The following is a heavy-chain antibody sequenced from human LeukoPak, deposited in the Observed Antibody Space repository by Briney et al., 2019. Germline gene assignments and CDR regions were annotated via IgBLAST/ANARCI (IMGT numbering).Heavy chain of an antibody. Sequence: SETLSLTCTVSGGSISSYYWSWIRQPPGKGLEWIGYIYYSGSTNYNPSLKSRVTISVDTSKNQFSLKLSSVTAADTAVYYCAREFEAWFDPWGQGTLVTVSS. CDR3: AREFEAWFDP. CDR1: GGSISSYY. D-gene: IGHD3-16*01. CDR2: IYYSGST. V-gene: IGHV4-59*01. J-gene: IGHJ5*02.